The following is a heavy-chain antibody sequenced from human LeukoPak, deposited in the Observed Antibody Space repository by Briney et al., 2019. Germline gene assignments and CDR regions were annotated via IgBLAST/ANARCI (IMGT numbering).Heavy chain of an antibody. D-gene: IGHD5-18*01. Sequence: SETLSLTSTVSGDSISSYYWSWIRQPPGKGLEWSGYIYYSRSTNYNPFLKSRVTISVDTSKNQFSLKLSSVTAADKAVYYCARLGYSYGIDYWGQGTLVTVSS. CDR2: IYYSRST. CDR1: GDSISSYY. J-gene: IGHJ4*02. CDR3: ARLGYSYGIDY. V-gene: IGHV4-59*01.